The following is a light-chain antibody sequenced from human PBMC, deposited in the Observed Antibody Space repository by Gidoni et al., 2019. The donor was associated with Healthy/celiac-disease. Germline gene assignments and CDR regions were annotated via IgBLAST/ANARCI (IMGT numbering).Light chain of an antibody. V-gene: IGKV1-8*01. CDR1: QGISSY. CDR2: AAS. Sequence: AIRMTKSPSSLSASTGDRVTITCRASQGISSYLAWYQQKPGKAPKLLIYAASTLQSGVPSRFICCGSGTDFTLTISCLQSEDFATYNCQQYYSYLFTFGGGTKVEIK. J-gene: IGKJ4*01. CDR3: QQYYSYLFT.